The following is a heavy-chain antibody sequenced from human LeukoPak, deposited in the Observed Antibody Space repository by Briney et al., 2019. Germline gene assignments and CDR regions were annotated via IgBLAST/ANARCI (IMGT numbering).Heavy chain of an antibody. V-gene: IGHV3-23*01. Sequence: GGSLRLSCAASGFTFSSYAMSWVRQAPGKGLEWVSAISGSGGSTYYADFVKGRFTISRDNSKNTLYLQMNSLRAEDTAVYYCARGRSQWLVRVSDYWGQRTLVTVSS. D-gene: IGHD6-19*01. CDR3: ARGRSQWLVRVSDY. CDR1: GFTFSSYA. CDR2: ISGSGGST. J-gene: IGHJ4*02.